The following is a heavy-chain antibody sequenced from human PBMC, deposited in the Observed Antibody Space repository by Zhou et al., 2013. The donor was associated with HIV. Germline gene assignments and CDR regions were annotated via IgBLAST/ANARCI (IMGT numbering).Heavy chain of an antibody. J-gene: IGHJ5*02. D-gene: IGHD6-13*01. Sequence: QVQLVQSGAEVKKPGSSLKVSCKASGGTVANYALSWVRQGPWTKGLSGWEGIIPLFGTTNYAQNFQGRVTITTDESKTTVSMELTGLRPDDTAVYYCAREMAAAGRGWFDPWGQGTLVTVSS. CDR3: AREMAAAGRGWFDP. V-gene: IGHV1-69*05. CDR1: GGTVANYA. CDR2: IIPLFGTT.